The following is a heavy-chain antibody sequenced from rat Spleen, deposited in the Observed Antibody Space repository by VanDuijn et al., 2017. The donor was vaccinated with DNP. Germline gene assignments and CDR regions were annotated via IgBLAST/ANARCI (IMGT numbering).Heavy chain of an antibody. CDR1: GFTFSSHW. V-gene: IGHV5-58*01. CDR3: ARRDTFYYFDY. D-gene: IGHD2-2*01. CDR2: INKDGGGT. J-gene: IGHJ2*01. Sequence: EVQLVESGGGLVQPGRSLKLSCVASGFTFSSHWMYWIRQVPGKGLDWVASINKDGGGTYYRDSVKGRFTISRDNAKSTLYLQMDSLRSEETATYYCARRDTFYYFDYWGQGVMVTVSS.